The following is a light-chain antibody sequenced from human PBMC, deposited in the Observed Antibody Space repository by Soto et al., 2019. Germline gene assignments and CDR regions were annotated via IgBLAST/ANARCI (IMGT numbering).Light chain of an antibody. CDR1: QSVSPNY. CDR3: QQYGSSPPVYT. Sequence: ENVLTQSPGTLSLSPGERATLSCRASQSVSPNYLAWYQQKPGQAPRLLIYGASSRATGIPDRFSGSGSGADFTLTISRLEPEDFAVYSWQQYGSSPPVYTFGQGTKLEIK. J-gene: IGKJ2*01. CDR2: GAS. V-gene: IGKV3-20*01.